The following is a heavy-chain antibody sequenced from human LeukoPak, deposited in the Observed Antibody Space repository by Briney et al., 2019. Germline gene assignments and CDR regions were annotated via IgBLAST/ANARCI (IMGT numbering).Heavy chain of an antibody. V-gene: IGHV3-23*01. CDR2: ISGSGGST. CDR1: GXTFSSYA. J-gene: IGHJ6*02. Sequence: PGGSLRLSWAASGXTFSSYAMSWVRQAPGKGLESVSAISGSGGSTYYADSVKGRFTISRDNSKNTLYLQMNSLRAEDTAVYYCAKNPDIVVVVAALGMDVWGQGTTVTVSS. D-gene: IGHD2-15*01. CDR3: AKNPDIVVVVAALGMDV.